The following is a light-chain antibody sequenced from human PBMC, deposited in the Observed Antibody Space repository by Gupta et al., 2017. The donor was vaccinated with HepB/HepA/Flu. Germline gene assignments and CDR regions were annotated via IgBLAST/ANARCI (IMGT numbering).Light chain of an antibody. V-gene: IGLV3-25*03. CDR3: QSADSSGTYHVV. CDR1: ALPKQY. CDR2: KDS. Sequence: SYELTQPPSVSVSPGQTARITCSGDALPKQYAYWYQQKPGQAPVLVIYKDSERPSGIPERFSGSSSGTRVTLTISGVQAEDEADYYCQSADSSGTYHVVLGGGTKLTVL. J-gene: IGLJ2*01.